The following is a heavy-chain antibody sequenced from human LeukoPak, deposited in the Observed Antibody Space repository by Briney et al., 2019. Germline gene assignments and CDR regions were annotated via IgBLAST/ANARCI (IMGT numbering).Heavy chain of an antibody. CDR2: INPNSGGT. CDR1: GYTFTGYY. D-gene: IGHD3-3*01. CDR3: ARGPRITIFGVVISTYYGMDV. Sequence: ASVKVSCKASGYTFTGYYMHWARQAPGQGLEWMGRINPNSGGTNYAQKFQGRVTMTRDTSISTAYMELSRLRSDDTAVYYCARGPRITIFGVVISTYYGMDVWGQGTTVTVSS. V-gene: IGHV1-2*06. J-gene: IGHJ6*02.